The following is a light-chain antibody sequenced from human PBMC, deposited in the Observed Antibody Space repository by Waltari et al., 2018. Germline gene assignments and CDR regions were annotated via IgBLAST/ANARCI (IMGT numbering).Light chain of an antibody. CDR3: QQYNNWPPGT. J-gene: IGKJ1*01. CDR2: GAA. CDR1: QSLGSN. Sequence: EIMMTQSPATLSKSPGESATLSCRASQSLGSNLAWYQQRPGQAPRLFIYGAATRAPGVPPRFSGRGSGTEFTLTISSLQSEDFAVYYCQQYNNWPPGTFGQGTKVEIK. V-gene: IGKV3-15*01.